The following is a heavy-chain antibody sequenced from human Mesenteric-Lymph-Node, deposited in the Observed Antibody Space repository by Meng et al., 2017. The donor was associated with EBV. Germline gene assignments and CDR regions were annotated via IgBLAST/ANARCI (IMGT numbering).Heavy chain of an antibody. CDR1: GYTFVDYA. V-gene: IGHV7-4-1*02. D-gene: IGHD3-16*01. J-gene: IGHJ4*02. Sequence: QVQTVQSGSELKKPGASVSVSCTASGYTFVDYAIIWVRQAPGQSLEWMGWINTANGHPTYAQAFTERFVFSLDTSVSTAYLEITDLKAEDTALYYCAKYSGSYSLAYWGQGTLVTVSS. CDR3: AKYSGSYSLAY. CDR2: INTANGHP.